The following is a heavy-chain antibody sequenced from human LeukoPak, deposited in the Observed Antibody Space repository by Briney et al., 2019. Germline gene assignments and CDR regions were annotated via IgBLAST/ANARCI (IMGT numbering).Heavy chain of an antibody. CDR3: ARDPRCSSTSCYYYYYGMDV. CDR1: GFTFSSYA. CDR2: ISYDRSNK. J-gene: IGHJ6*02. D-gene: IGHD2-2*01. V-gene: IGHV3-30*04. Sequence: GGSLRLSCAASGFTFSSYAMHWVRQAPGKGLEWVAVISYDRSNKYYADSVKGRFTISRDNSKNTLYLQMNSLRAEDTAVYYCARDPRCSSTSCYYYYYGMDVWGQGTTVTVSS.